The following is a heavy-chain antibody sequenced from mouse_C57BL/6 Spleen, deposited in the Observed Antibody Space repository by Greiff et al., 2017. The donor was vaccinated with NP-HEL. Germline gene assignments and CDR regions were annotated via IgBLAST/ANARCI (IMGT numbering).Heavy chain of an antibody. J-gene: IGHJ2*01. CDR2: ISYDGSN. V-gene: IGHV3-6*01. CDR1: GYSITSGYY. D-gene: IGHD2-1*01. Sequence: EVKLQESGPGLVKPSQSLSLTCSVTGYSITSGYYWNWIRQFPGNKLEWMGYISYDGSNNYNPSLKNRISITRDTSKNQFFLKLNSVTTEDTATYYCARDLYGNSYWGQGTTLTVSS. CDR3: ARDLYGNSY.